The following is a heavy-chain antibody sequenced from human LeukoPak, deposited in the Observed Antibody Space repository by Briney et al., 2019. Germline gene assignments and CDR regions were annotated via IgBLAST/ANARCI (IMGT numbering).Heavy chain of an antibody. Sequence: GGSLRLSCAASGFTFSSYEMNWVRQAPGKGLEWVANIKKDGSEKYYVDSVKGRFTISRDNAKNSLYLQMNSLRAEDTALYYCAKDMKATPGYSSSWYVAPFDYWGQGTLVTVSS. J-gene: IGHJ4*02. D-gene: IGHD6-13*01. V-gene: IGHV3-7*03. CDR1: GFTFSSYE. CDR2: IKKDGSEK. CDR3: AKDMKATPGYSSSWYVAPFDY.